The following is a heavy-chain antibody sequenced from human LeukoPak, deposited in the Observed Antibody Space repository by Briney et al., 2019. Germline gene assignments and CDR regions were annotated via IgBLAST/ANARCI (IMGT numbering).Heavy chain of an antibody. CDR1: GYTFTGYY. Sequence: ASVKVSCKASGYTFTGYYMHLVRQAPGQGLEWMGWINPNSGGTNYAQKFQGRVTMTRDTSISTAYMELSRLRSDDTAVYYCAREVIEYSSGWYYFDYWGQGTLVTVSS. J-gene: IGHJ4*02. CDR3: AREVIEYSSGWYYFDY. D-gene: IGHD6-19*01. V-gene: IGHV1-2*02. CDR2: INPNSGGT.